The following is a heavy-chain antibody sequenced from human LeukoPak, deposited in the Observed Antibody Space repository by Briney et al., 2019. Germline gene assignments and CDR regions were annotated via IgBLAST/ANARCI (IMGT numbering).Heavy chain of an antibody. Sequence: GASVKVSCKASGYTFTGYYMHWVRQAPGQGLEWMGWINPNSGGTNYAQKFQGRVTMTRDTSISIAYMELSRLRSDDMAVYYCARSRVAARPTFDYWGQGTLVTVSS. V-gene: IGHV1-2*02. CDR3: ARSRVAARPTFDY. J-gene: IGHJ4*02. D-gene: IGHD6-6*01. CDR1: GYTFTGYY. CDR2: INPNSGGT.